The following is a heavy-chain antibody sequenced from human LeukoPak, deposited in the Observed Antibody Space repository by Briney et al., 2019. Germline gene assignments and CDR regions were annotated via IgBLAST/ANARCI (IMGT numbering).Heavy chain of an antibody. J-gene: IGHJ5*01. CDR3: ARGPGSGSYYAWFDS. CDR2: IHHSGET. V-gene: IGHV4-34*01. D-gene: IGHD1-26*01. Sequence: PSETLSLTCAVYDGSLNNYYWSWIRQPPGKGLEWMGEIHHSGETYYNPSLKSRVTISVDTSKNQISLSVSSVTAADTAVYFCARGPGSGSYYAWFDSWGQGTLVTVSS. CDR1: DGSLNNYY.